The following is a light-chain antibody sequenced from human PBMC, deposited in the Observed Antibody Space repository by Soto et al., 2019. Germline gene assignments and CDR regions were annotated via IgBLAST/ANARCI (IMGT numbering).Light chain of an antibody. CDR3: QQYSRSPPT. J-gene: IGKJ1*01. V-gene: IGKV3-20*01. Sequence: EIGLTQSPGTLSASSGKRATLSCRASQTVSSGYLAWYQQKHGQAPRLLIYGASSRATGIPDRFSGSGSGTDFTLTISRLEPEDFAVYYCQQYSRSPPTFGHGTKVDIK. CDR2: GAS. CDR1: QTVSSGY.